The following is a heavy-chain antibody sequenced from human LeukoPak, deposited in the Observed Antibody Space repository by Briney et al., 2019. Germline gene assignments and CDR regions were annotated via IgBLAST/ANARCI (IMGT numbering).Heavy chain of an antibody. V-gene: IGHV4-59*13. Sequence: SETLSLTCAISGGSISSNYWSWIRQPPGKGLEWIGYCHYSGNTNYNPSLKSRATISVDMSKNQFSLTLNSVTAADTAVYYCARSASSTSRSAFDIWGQGARVTASS. CDR1: GGSISSNY. CDR2: CHYSGNT. J-gene: IGHJ3*02. CDR3: ARSASSTSRSAFDI.